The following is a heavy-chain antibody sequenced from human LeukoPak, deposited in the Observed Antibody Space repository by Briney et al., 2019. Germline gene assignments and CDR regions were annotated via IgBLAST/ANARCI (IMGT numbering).Heavy chain of an antibody. V-gene: IGHV3-23*01. CDR2: ISGSGGST. CDR3: AKVPVVVVPAAINWFDP. Sequence: GGSLRPSCAASGFTFSSYAMSWVRQAPGKGLEWVSAISGSGGSTYYADSVKGRFTISRDNSKNTLYLQMNSLRAEDTAVYYCAKVPVVVVPAAINWFDPWGQGTLVTVSS. D-gene: IGHD2-2*01. CDR1: GFTFSSYA. J-gene: IGHJ5*02.